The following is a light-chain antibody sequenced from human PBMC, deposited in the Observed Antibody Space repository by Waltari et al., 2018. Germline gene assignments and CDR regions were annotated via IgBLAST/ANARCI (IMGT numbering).Light chain of an antibody. Sequence: EIVLTQSPATLSLSPGERATVPCRASQSVSSYLAWYQQKPGQAPRLLIYDASNRATGIPARFSGSGSGTDFTLTISSLEPEDFAVYYCQQRSNWPLITFGQGTRLEIK. J-gene: IGKJ5*01. CDR3: QQRSNWPLIT. CDR1: QSVSSY. CDR2: DAS. V-gene: IGKV3-11*01.